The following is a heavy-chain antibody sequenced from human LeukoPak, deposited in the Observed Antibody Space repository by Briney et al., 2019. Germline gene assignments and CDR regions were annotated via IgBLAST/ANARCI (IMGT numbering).Heavy chain of an antibody. CDR2: INPSGGST. D-gene: IGHD6-13*01. CDR1: GYTFTSYY. V-gene: IGHV1-46*01. J-gene: IGHJ4*02. CDR3: ARRRGIAAAGGFDY. Sequence: ASVKVSCKASGYTFTSYYMHWVRQAPGQGLEWMGIINPSGGSTSYAQKFQGRVTMTRDTSISTAYMELSRLRSDDTAVYYCARRRGIAAAGGFDYWGQGTLVTVSS.